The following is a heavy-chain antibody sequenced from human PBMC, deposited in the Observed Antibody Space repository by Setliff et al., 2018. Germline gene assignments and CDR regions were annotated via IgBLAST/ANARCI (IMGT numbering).Heavy chain of an antibody. CDR2: ISYDGSNK. CDR1: GYTFTSYA. CDR3: ARSPKLQITMVLYYFDY. V-gene: IGHV3-30*04. D-gene: IGHD3-10*01. J-gene: IGHJ4*02. Sequence: SCKASGYTFTSYAMHWVRQAPGKGLEWVAVISYDGSNKYYADSVKGRFTISRDNTKNSLYLQMNSLRAEDTAVYYCARSPKLQITMVLYYFDYWGQGTLVTVSS.